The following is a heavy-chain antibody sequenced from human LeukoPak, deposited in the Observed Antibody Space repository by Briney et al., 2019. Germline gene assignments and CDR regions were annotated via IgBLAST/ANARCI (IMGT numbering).Heavy chain of an antibody. J-gene: IGHJ4*02. V-gene: IGHV4-39*07. CDR3: ARAESPFWSGYPGYFDY. CDR2: IYYSGST. D-gene: IGHD3-3*01. CDR1: GGSISSSSYY. Sequence: SETLSLTCTVSGGSISSSSYYWGWLRQPPGKGLEWIGSIYYSGSTYYNPSLKSRVTISVDTSKSQFSLKLSSVTAADTAVYYCARAESPFWSGYPGYFDYWGQGTLVTVSS.